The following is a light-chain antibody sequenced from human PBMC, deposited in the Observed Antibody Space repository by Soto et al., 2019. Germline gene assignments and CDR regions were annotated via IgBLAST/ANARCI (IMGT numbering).Light chain of an antibody. Sequence: DIQMTQSPSSLSASVGDRITITCQASQDISNRLNWYHQKPGKAPNLLIYDASNLAAGVPSGFSGSGSGTHFTFTITSLQPEDIGTYYCQQYENLPTFGQGTRLDIK. CDR3: QQYENLPT. CDR1: QDISNR. V-gene: IGKV1-33*01. J-gene: IGKJ5*01. CDR2: DAS.